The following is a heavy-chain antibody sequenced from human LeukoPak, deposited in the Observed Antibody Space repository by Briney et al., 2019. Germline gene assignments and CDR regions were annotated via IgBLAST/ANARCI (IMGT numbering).Heavy chain of an antibody. CDR1: GHSISSGYY. CDR2: VDHSGSA. J-gene: IGHJ5*02. Sequence: SETLSLTCTVSGHSISSGYYWGWIRQPPGKGLEWTGSVDHSGSAYYNPSLKSRITMSLDTSKNQFSLRLSSVTAADTAVYFCARGLAAWGQGTLVTVSS. CDR3: ARGLAA. V-gene: IGHV4-38-2*02.